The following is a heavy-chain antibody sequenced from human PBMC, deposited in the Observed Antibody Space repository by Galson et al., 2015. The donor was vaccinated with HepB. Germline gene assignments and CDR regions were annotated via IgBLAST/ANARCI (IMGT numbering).Heavy chain of an antibody. CDR1: GGSISSYY. CDR2: INHSGST. CDR3: ARNHYYGSSGYYLSWSDY. J-gene: IGHJ4*02. V-gene: IGHV4-34*01. Sequence: SETLSLTCTVSGGSISSYYWSWIRQPPGKGLEWIGEINHSGSTNYNPSLKSRVTISVDTSKNQFSLQLSSVTAADTAVYYCARNHYYGSSGYYLSWSDYWGQGTLVTVSS. D-gene: IGHD3-22*01.